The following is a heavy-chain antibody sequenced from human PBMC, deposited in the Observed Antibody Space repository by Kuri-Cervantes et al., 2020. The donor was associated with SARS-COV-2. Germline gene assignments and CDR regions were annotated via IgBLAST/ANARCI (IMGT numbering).Heavy chain of an antibody. Sequence: GGSLRLSCEAPRLTFTSFAMHWVRQAPGKGLEWVAFISYDGNNQYYADSVRGRFSISRDHSMLYLQMNSLRAEDTAVYYCARAASEASMSSRKYFQNWGQGTLVTVSS. CDR2: ISYDGNNQ. D-gene: IGHD2-2*01. V-gene: IGHV3-30-3*01. CDR1: RLTFTSFA. CDR3: ARAASEASMSSRKYFQN. J-gene: IGHJ1*01.